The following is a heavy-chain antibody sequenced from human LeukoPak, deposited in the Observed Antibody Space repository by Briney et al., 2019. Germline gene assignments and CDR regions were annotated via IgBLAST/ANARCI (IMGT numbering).Heavy chain of an antibody. CDR1: GGSISSYY. Sequence: SETLSLTCTVSGGSISSYYWSWIRQPAGKGLEWIGRIYTSGSTNYNPSLKSRVTMSVDTSKNQFSLKLSSATAADTAVYYCARENYYDSSGYPDYWGQGTLVTVSS. D-gene: IGHD3-22*01. CDR2: IYTSGST. J-gene: IGHJ4*02. V-gene: IGHV4-4*07. CDR3: ARENYYDSSGYPDY.